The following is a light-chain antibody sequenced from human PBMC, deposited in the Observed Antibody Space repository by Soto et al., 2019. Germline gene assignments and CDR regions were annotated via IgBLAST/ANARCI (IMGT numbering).Light chain of an antibody. CDR2: EAS. Sequence: EIVLTQSPATLSLSPGERATLSCRASQSVSSYLAWYQQKPGQAPRLLMYEASNRATGIPARFSGGGSGTDFTLTISRLEPEDFAVYYCQQYGSIPWTFGQGTKVDIK. V-gene: IGKV3-11*01. CDR3: QQYGSIPWT. CDR1: QSVSSY. J-gene: IGKJ1*01.